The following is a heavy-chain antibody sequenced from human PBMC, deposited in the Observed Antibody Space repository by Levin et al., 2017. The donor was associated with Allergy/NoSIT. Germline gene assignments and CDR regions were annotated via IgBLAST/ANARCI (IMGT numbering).Heavy chain of an antibody. Sequence: SQTLSLTCTVSGGSISSSSYYWGWIRQPPGKGLEWIGSIYYSGSTYYNPSLKSRVTISVDTSKNQFSLKLSSVTAADTAVYYCARQNKGLSGYSSRNYGMDVWGQGTTVTVSS. CDR2: IYYSGST. D-gene: IGHD6-13*01. CDR3: ARQNKGLSGYSSRNYGMDV. CDR1: GGSISSSSYY. V-gene: IGHV4-39*01. J-gene: IGHJ6*02.